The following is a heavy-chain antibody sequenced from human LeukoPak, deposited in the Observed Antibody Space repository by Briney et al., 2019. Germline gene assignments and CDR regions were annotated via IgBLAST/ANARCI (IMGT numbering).Heavy chain of an antibody. CDR1: GYSISSGVYY. CDR3: ARVRDSGYDKALDY. D-gene: IGHD5-12*01. CDR2: IYYSGNT. V-gene: IGHV4-31*03. J-gene: IGHJ4*02. Sequence: PSETLSLTCTVSGYSISSGVYYWTWIRQDPGKGLEWIGYIYYSGNTFYNPALKSRATISVDTSKNQFSLTLSSVTAADTAVYYCARVRDSGYDKALDYWGQGTLVTVSS.